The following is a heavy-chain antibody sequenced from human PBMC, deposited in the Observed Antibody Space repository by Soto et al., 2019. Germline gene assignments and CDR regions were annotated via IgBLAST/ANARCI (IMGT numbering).Heavy chain of an antibody. J-gene: IGHJ4*02. D-gene: IGHD6-13*01. CDR3: ARDPWYSSSWYYFDY. Sequence: EVQLVESGGGLVQPGGSLDLSWEASDSTFSSYWLHWSRQAQGKGLWWVPRINSDGGSTSNADSVKGRFTISRDNAKNTLYLQMNSLRAEDTAVYYCARDPWYSSSWYYFDYWGQGTLVTVSS. CDR2: INSDGGST. V-gene: IGHV3-74*01. CDR1: DSTFSSYW.